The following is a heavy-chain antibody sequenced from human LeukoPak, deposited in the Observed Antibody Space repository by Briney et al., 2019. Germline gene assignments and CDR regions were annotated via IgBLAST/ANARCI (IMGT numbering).Heavy chain of an antibody. D-gene: IGHD3-22*01. CDR2: IYPGDSET. J-gene: IGHJ4*02. CDR3: ARHLNFYDYVDY. Sequence: GESLKISCKGSGYSFTSYWIGWVRQMPGKGREWMGIIYPGDSETRYSPSFQGQVTISADKSVTTAYLQWSSLKASDTAMYYCARHLNFYDYVDYWGQGTLVTVSS. V-gene: IGHV5-51*01. CDR1: GYSFTSYW.